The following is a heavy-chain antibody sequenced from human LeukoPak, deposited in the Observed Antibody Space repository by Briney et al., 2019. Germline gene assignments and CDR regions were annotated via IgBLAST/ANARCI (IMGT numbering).Heavy chain of an antibody. Sequence: GGSLRLSCAASGFTFSSYAMHWVRQAPGKGLEWVAVISYDGSNKYYADSVKGRFTISRDNSKNTLYLQMNSLRAEDTAVYYCARDYYDSSGLSGGFGYWGQGTLVTVSS. CDR3: ARDYYDSSGLSGGFGY. CDR1: GFTFSSYA. CDR2: ISYDGSNK. V-gene: IGHV3-30-3*01. J-gene: IGHJ4*02. D-gene: IGHD3-22*01.